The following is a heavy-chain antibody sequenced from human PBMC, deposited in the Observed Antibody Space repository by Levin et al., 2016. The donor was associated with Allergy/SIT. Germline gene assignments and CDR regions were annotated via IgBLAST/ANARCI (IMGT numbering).Heavy chain of an antibody. CDR3: AKDRGWRWLQLGLDAFDV. CDR1: GFPFSSYG. J-gene: IGHJ3*01. D-gene: IGHD5-24*01. V-gene: IGHV3-30*18. CDR2: ISHDASEK. Sequence: GESLKISCAASGFPFSSYGIHWVRQAPGKGLEWVAVISHDASEKYYADSVKGRLTISRDNSENTLYLQLNSLRPEDTAVYYCAKDRGWRWLQLGLDAFDVWGLGTMVIVSS.